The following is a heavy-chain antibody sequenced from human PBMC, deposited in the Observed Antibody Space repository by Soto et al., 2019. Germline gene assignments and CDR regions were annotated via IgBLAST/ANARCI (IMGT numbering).Heavy chain of an antibody. CDR3: AHWGALRRDAFDI. V-gene: IGHV2-5*02. CDR2: IFWDDDK. J-gene: IGHJ3*02. D-gene: IGHD1-26*01. CDR1: GFSLTTSGVG. Sequence: QITLKESGPTLVKPTQTLTLTCTFSGFSLTTSGVGVGWIRQPPGKALEWLAVIFWDDDKRYSPSLKSRLTXTXDXXSNQVVLTMTDVDPVDTATYYCAHWGALRRDAFDIWGQGTMVTVSP.